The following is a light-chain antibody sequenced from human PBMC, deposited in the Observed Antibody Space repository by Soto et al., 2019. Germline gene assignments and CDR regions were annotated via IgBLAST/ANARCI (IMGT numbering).Light chain of an antibody. V-gene: IGLV2-14*01. Sequence: QSALTQPASVSGSPGQSITISCTGTSSDVGGYNYVSWYQLHPGKAPKLIIYEVNNRPSGLSNRFSGSKSGNTASLTISGLQADDEGDYYCSSYTSDTRPYVFGTGTKVTVL. CDR2: EVN. CDR3: SSYTSDTRPYV. CDR1: SSDVGGYNY. J-gene: IGLJ1*01.